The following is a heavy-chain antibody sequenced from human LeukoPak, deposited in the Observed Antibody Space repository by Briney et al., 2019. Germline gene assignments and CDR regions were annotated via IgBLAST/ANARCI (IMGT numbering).Heavy chain of an antibody. CDR1: GFTFSDST. CDR3: TANRGSGWHGDY. D-gene: IGHD6-19*01. J-gene: IGHJ4*02. CDR2: IRNKAYGGTP. Sequence: PGRSLRLSCTASGFTFSDSTINWVRQAPGKGLEWVAFIRNKAYGGTPEYVASVKGRFTISRDDSTSIAYLQMNSLKIEDTAVYYCTANRGSGWHGDYWGQGTLVTVSS. V-gene: IGHV3-49*04.